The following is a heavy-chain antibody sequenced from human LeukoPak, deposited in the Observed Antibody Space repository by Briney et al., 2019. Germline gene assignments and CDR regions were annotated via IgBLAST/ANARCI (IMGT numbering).Heavy chain of an antibody. Sequence: SETLSLTCTVSGGSISSYYWSWIRQPPGKGLEWIGYIYYSGSTNYNPSLKSRVTISVDTSKNQFSLKLSSVTAADTAVYYCARQSSSSWYKIDYWGQGTLVTVSS. J-gene: IGHJ4*02. D-gene: IGHD6-13*01. CDR1: GGSISSYY. V-gene: IGHV4-59*08. CDR3: ARQSSSSWYKIDY. CDR2: IYYSGST.